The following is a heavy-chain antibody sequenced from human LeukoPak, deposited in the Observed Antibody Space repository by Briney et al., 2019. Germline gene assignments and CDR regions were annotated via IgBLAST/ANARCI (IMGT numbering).Heavy chain of an antibody. CDR1: GGSFSGYY. CDR2: INHSGST. Sequence: KPSETLSLTCAVYGGSFSGYYWSWIRQPPGKGLEWIGEINHSGSTNYNPSLKSRVTISVDTSKNQFSLKLSSVTAADTAVYYCARLGGGYDYYYYYDMDVWGQGTTVTVSS. V-gene: IGHV4-34*01. CDR3: ARLGGGYDYYYYYDMDV. D-gene: IGHD5-12*01. J-gene: IGHJ6*02.